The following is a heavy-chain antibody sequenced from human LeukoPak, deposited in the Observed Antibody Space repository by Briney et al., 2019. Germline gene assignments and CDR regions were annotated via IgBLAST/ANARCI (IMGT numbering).Heavy chain of an antibody. D-gene: IGHD4-23*01. Sequence: GGSLRLSCAASGFTFSSYGMHWVRQAPGKGLEWVAVIWYDGSNKYYADSVKGRFTISRDNSKNTLYLQMNSLRAKDTAVYYCARDLAPLDYGGKGFFDYWGQGTLVTVSS. CDR2: IWYDGSNK. CDR3: ARDLAPLDYGGKGFFDY. J-gene: IGHJ4*02. CDR1: GFTFSSYG. V-gene: IGHV3-33*01.